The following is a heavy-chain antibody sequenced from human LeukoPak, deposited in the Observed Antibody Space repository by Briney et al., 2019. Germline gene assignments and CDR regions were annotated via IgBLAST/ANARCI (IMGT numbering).Heavy chain of an antibody. J-gene: IGHJ4*02. Sequence: GGSLRLSCAASGFTFSSFGMNWVRHAPGKGLEWVSYISSSSSAMYYADSMKGRFTISRDNAKNSLYLHMNNLRDEDTAVYYCARGSGNSFDYWGQGALVIVSS. CDR1: GFTFSSFG. CDR3: ARGSGNSFDY. V-gene: IGHV3-48*02. D-gene: IGHD3-10*01. CDR2: ISSSSSAM.